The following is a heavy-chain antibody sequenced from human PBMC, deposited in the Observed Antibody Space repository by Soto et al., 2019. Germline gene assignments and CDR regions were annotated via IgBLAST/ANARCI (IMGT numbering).Heavy chain of an antibody. CDR2: IYPGDSDT. Sequence: PGESLKISCKGSGYSFTSYWIGWVRQMPGKGLEWMGIIYPGDSDTRYSPSFQGQVTISADKSISTAYLQWSSLKASDTAMYYCARSPARYWDYVHYFDYWGQGTLVTVSS. V-gene: IGHV5-51*01. CDR1: GYSFTSYW. CDR3: ARSPARYWDYVHYFDY. J-gene: IGHJ4*02. D-gene: IGHD3-16*01.